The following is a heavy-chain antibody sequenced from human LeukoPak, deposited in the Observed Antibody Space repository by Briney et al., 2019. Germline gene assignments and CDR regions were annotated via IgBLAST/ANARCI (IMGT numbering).Heavy chain of an antibody. J-gene: IGHJ4*02. Sequence: GGSLRLSCAASGFTFSDHYMDWVRQAPGKGLEWVGRSRNKANNYIIEYAASVKGRFTISRDDSKNSLYLQMNSLKTEDTAVYYCAGWDSGSCSHWGPGTLVTVS. CDR1: GFTFSDHY. V-gene: IGHV3-72*01. D-gene: IGHD1-26*01. CDR2: SRNKANNYII. CDR3: AGWDSGSCSH.